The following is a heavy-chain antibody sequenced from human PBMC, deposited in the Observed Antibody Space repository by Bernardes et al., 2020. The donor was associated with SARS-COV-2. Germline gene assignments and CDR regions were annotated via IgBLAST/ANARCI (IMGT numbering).Heavy chain of an antibody. Sequence: GGSLRLSCAASGFTFSSYGMKWVRQAPGKGLEWVSSISTSSSYIYYADSVKGRFTISRDNAKNSLYLQMNSLRAEDTAVYYCARAKLDIVAHYTMDVWGQGTTVTVSS. V-gene: IGHV3-21*01. D-gene: IGHD5-12*01. J-gene: IGHJ6*02. CDR1: GFTFSSYG. CDR2: ISTSSSYI. CDR3: ARAKLDIVAHYTMDV.